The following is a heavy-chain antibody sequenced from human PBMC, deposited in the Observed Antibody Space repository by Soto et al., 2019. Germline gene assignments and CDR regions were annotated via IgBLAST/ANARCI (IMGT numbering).Heavy chain of an antibody. J-gene: IGHJ5*02. V-gene: IGHV4-39*01. CDR3: ARQPYDFWSGYPNWFDP. CDR1: SGSISSSSYY. CDR2: IYYSGST. D-gene: IGHD3-3*01. Sequence: SETLSLTCTVSSGSISSSSYYWGWIRQPPGKGLEWIGSIYYSGSTYYNPSLKSRVTISVDTSKNQFSLKLSSVTAADTAVYYCARQPYDFWSGYPNWFDPWGQGTLVTVSS.